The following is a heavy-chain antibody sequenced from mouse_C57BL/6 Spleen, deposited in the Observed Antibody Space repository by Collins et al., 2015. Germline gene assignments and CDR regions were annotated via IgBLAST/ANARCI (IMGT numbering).Heavy chain of an antibody. CDR1: GYTFTDYA. CDR2: ISTYYGDA. Sequence: GRPGVSVKISCKGSGYTFTDYAMHWVKQSHAKSLEWIGVISTYYGDASYNQKFKGKATMTVDKSSSTAYMELARLTSEDSAIYYCARGAGWLLLYYAMDYWGQGTSVTVSS. CDR3: ARGAGWLLLYYAMDY. D-gene: IGHD2-3*01. V-gene: IGHV1S137*01. J-gene: IGHJ4*01.